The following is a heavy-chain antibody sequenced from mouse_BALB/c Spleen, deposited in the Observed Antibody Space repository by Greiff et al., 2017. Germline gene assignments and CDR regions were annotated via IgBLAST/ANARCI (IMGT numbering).Heavy chain of an antibody. Sequence: QVQLQQSGPELVKPGASVKISCKASGYSFTSYYIHWVKQRPGQGLEWIGWIFPGSGNTKYNEKFKGKATLTADTSSSTAYMQLSSLTSEDSAVYFCARWGYGYDEGFDYWGQGTTLTVSS. J-gene: IGHJ2*01. CDR3: ARWGYGYDEGFDY. CDR2: IFPGSGNT. V-gene: IGHV1-66*01. CDR1: GYSFTSYY. D-gene: IGHD2-2*01.